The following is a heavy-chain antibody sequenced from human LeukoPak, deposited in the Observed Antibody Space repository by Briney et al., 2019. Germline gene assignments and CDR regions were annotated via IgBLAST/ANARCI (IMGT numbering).Heavy chain of an antibody. CDR2: INPNSGGT. V-gene: IGHV1-2*02. CDR1: GYTFTGYY. D-gene: IGHD1-26*01. J-gene: IGHJ4*02. CDR3: AREIPDSGSYCY. Sequence: ASVKVSCKASGYTFTGYYMHWVRQAPGQGLEWMGWINPNSGGTNYAQKFQGRVTMTRDTSISTAYMELSRLRSDDTAVYYCAREIPDSGSYCYWGQGTLVAVSS.